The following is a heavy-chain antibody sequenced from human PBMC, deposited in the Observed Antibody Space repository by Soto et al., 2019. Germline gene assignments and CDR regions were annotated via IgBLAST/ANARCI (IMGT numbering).Heavy chain of an antibody. J-gene: IGHJ4*02. CDR2: ISYDGSNK. CDR3: ARAVRAFDY. Sequence: QVQLVESGGGVVQPGRSLRLSCAASGFTFSSYAMHWVRQAPGKGLERVAVISYDGSNKYYADSVKGRFTISRDNSKNTLYLQMNSLRAEDTAVYYCARAVRAFDYWGQGTLVTVSS. V-gene: IGHV3-30-3*01. CDR1: GFTFSSYA.